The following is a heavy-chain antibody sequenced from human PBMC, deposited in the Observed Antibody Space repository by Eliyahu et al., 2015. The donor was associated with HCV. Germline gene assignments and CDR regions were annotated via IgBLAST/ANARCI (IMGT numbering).Heavy chain of an antibody. CDR2: XSGSGGTT. CDR3: TKDAYLWSPGKIES. V-gene: IGHV3-23*01. Sequence: EVQLLESGGGLVQPGGSLRLSCAASGFXFSSYAMGWVRXAPGKGLDWVSAXSGSGGTTEYAESVKGRFTISRDNSKNTVFLQMNSLRAGDTALYYCTKDAYLWSPGKIESWGQGTLVAVSS. D-gene: IGHD3-3*01. CDR1: GFXFSSYA. J-gene: IGHJ4*02.